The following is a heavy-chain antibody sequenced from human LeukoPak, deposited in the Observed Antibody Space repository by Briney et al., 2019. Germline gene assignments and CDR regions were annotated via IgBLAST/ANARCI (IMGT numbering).Heavy chain of an antibody. Sequence: PGGSLRLSCAASGFTFSGYWMHWVRQAPGKGLVWVSRIKSDGSSTRYADSVKGRFTISRDNAKNTLYPQMNSLRAEDTAVYYCARVSIWFGEYAFDIWGQGTMVTVSS. J-gene: IGHJ3*02. CDR1: GFTFSGYW. CDR3: ARVSIWFGEYAFDI. CDR2: IKSDGSST. V-gene: IGHV3-74*01. D-gene: IGHD3-10*01.